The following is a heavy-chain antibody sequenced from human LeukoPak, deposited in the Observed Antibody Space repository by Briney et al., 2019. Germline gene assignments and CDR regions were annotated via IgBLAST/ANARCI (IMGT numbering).Heavy chain of an antibody. CDR1: GYTFTGYY. V-gene: IGHV1-69*13. D-gene: IGHD3-22*01. Sequence: SVKISCKASGYTFTGYYMHWVRQAPGQGLEWMGGIIPIFGTANYAQKFQGRVTITADESTSTAYMELSSLRSEDTAVYYCARQHQDYYDSSGYPGGFDYWGQGTLVTVSS. J-gene: IGHJ4*02. CDR2: IIPIFGTA. CDR3: ARQHQDYYDSSGYPGGFDY.